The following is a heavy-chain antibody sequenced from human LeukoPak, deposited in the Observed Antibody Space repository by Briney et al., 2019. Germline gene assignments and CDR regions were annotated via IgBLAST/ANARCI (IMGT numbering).Heavy chain of an antibody. J-gene: IGHJ4*02. D-gene: IGHD3-9*01. CDR2: SNPNSGGT. CDR1: GYTFTGYY. Sequence: ASVKVSCKASGYTFTGYYMHWVRQAPGQGLEWMGWSNPNSGGTNYAQKFQGRVTMTRDTSISTAYMELSRLRSDDTAVYYCARSRLRYFDWLLYHYKFDYWGQGTLVTVSS. CDR3: ARSRLRYFDWLLYHYKFDY. V-gene: IGHV1-2*02.